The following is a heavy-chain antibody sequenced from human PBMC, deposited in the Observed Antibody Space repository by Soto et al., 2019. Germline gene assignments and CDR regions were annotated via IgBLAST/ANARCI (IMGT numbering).Heavy chain of an antibody. V-gene: IGHV3-9*01. J-gene: IGHJ6*04. CDR2: ISWNSGSI. CDR1: GFTFDDYA. D-gene: IGHD6-13*01. Sequence: GGSLRLSCAASGFTFDDYAMHWVRQAPGKGLEWVSGISWNSGSIGYADSVKGRFTISRDNAKNSLYLQMNSLRAEDTALYYCEKDSSSLIRMDVWGKGTTVTVSS. CDR3: EKDSSSLIRMDV.